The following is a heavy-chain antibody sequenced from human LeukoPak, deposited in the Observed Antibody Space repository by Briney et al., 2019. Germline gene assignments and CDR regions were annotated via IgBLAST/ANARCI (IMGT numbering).Heavy chain of an antibody. D-gene: IGHD6-13*01. Sequence: GGSLRLSCAASGFTFSSYEMNWVRQAPGKGLEWVSYISSSGSTIYYADSVKGRFTISRDNAKNSLYLQMNSLRAEDTAVYYCARGALHSSSWVDWFDPWGQGTLVTVSS. CDR2: ISSSGSTI. J-gene: IGHJ5*02. CDR3: ARGALHSSSWVDWFDP. V-gene: IGHV3-48*03. CDR1: GFTFSSYE.